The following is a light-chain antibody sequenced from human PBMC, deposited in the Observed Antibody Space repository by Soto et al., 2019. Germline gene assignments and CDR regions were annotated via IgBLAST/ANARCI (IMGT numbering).Light chain of an antibody. V-gene: IGKV1-39*01. Sequence: DIQMTQSPSSLSASVGDRVTITCRASQSITNYLNWYQQKPGKAPNLLIYAASSLQSGVPSMFSGSGSGTDFTLTISSLQPEDFATYYCQQSYITPWTFGQGTKVGIK. J-gene: IGKJ1*01. CDR3: QQSYITPWT. CDR1: QSITNY. CDR2: AAS.